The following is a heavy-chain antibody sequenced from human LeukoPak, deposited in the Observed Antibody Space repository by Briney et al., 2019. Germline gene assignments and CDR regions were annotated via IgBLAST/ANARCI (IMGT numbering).Heavy chain of an antibody. V-gene: IGHV3-30-3*01. D-gene: IGHD2-2*01. CDR3: ARAALGYCSSTSCFLFDY. J-gene: IGHJ4*02. CDR2: ISYDGSNK. Sequence: GGSLRLSCAASGITFSSYLMHWVRQAPGKGLEWVAVISYDGSNKYYADSVKGRFTISRDNSKNTLYLQMNSLRAEDTAVYYCARAALGYCSSTSCFLFDYWGQGTLVTVSS. CDR1: GITFSSYL.